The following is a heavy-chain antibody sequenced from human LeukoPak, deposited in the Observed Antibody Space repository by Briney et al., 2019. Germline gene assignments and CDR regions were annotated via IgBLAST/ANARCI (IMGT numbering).Heavy chain of an antibody. D-gene: IGHD5-18*01. V-gene: IGHV3-30*01. CDR2: ISYDGSNK. Sequence: GGSLRLSCVASGFTFSSYAMHWVRQAPGKGLEWVAVISYDGSNKYYADSVKGRFTISRDNSKNTLYLQMNSLRAEDTAVYYCAREGYSYGNFDYWGQGTLVTVSS. CDR3: AREGYSYGNFDY. CDR1: GFTFSSYA. J-gene: IGHJ4*02.